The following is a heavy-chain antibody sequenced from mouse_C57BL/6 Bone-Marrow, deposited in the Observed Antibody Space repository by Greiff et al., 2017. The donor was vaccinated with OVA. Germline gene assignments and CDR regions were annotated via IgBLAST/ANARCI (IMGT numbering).Heavy chain of an antibody. CDR1: GFTFSSYA. CDR2: ISDGGSYT. V-gene: IGHV5-4*01. CDR3: ARDRVPYYYAMDY. J-gene: IGHJ4*01. D-gene: IGHD5-1*01. Sequence: EVQLVESGGGLVKPGGSLKLSCAASGFTFSSYAMSWVRQTPEKRLEWVATISDGGSYTYYPDNVKGRFTISRDNAKNNLYLQMSHLKSEDTAMYYCARDRVPYYYAMDYWGQGTSVTVSS.